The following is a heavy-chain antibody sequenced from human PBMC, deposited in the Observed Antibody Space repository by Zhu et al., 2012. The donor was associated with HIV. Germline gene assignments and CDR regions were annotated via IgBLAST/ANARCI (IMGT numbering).Heavy chain of an antibody. CDR1: GGSFRAYY. Sequence: QVQLHQWGAGLLKPSETLSLTCAVYGGSFRAYYWSWIRQPPGKGLEWIGEINHSGSTNYNPSLKSRVTMSVDTSKNQFSLKLTSVTAADTAVYYCARGGSCSGGSCYFDYWGQGSLVHVSS. D-gene: IGHD2-15*01. CDR3: ARGGSCSGGSCYFDY. J-gene: IGHJ4*02. V-gene: IGHV4-34*01. CDR2: INHSGST.